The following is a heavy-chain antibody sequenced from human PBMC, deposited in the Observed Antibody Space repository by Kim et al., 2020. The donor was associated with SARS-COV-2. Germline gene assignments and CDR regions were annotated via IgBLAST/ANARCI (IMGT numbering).Heavy chain of an antibody. CDR1: GGSISSYY. V-gene: IGHV4-59*01. CDR2: IYYSGST. CDR3: ARDSLRWGIDY. J-gene: IGHJ4*02. Sequence: SETLSLTCTVSGGSISSYYWSWIRQPPGKGLEWIGYIYYSGSTNYNPSLKSRVTISVDTSKNQFSLKLSSVTAADTAVYYCARDSLRWGIDYWGQGTLVTVSS. D-gene: IGHD4-17*01.